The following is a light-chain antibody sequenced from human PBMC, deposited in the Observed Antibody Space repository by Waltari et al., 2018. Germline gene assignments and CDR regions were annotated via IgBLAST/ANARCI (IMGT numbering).Light chain of an antibody. CDR3: AAWDDSLNGWV. J-gene: IGLJ3*02. CDR1: SSNIGSNT. Sequence: QSVLTQPPSASGTPGQRVTTSCAGSSSNIGSNTVNWFQQLPGTAPKLLISSNKRRPSGVPDRFSASKSGTSASLAISGLQSEDEADYYCAAWDDSLNGWVFGGGTKLTVL. V-gene: IGLV1-44*01. CDR2: SNK.